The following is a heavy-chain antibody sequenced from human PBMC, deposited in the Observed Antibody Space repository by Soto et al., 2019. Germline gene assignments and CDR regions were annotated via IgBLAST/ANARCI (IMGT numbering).Heavy chain of an antibody. V-gene: IGHV1-24*01. CDR2: FDPEDGET. CDR3: ATALVQLWPFDY. D-gene: IGHD5-18*01. Sequence: ASVKVSCKVSGYTLTELSMDWVRQAPGKGLEWMGGFDPEDGETIYAQKFQGRVTMTEDTSTDTAYMELSSLRSEDTAVYYCATALVQLWPFDYWGQGTLVTVSS. J-gene: IGHJ4*02. CDR1: GYTLTELS.